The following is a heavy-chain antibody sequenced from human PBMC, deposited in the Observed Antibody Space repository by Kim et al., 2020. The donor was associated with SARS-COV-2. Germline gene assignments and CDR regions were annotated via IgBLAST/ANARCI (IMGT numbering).Heavy chain of an antibody. Sequence: GGSLRLSCAASGFTFSSYAMHWVRQAPGKGLEWVTVISYDGSNKFYADSVKGRFTISRDNSNNTLYLQMSSLRAEDTAVYYCARASGSTPPGYWGQGTLV. CDR3: ARASGSTPPGY. CDR2: ISYDGSNK. CDR1: GFTFSSYA. V-gene: IGHV3-30-3*01. D-gene: IGHD1-26*01. J-gene: IGHJ4*02.